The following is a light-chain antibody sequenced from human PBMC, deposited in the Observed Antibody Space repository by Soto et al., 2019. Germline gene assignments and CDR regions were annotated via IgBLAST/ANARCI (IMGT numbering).Light chain of an antibody. CDR1: SSNIGSNT. Sequence: QSVLTQPPSASGTPGQRVTISCSGSSSNIGSNTVNWYQQLPGTAPKLLIYSNNQRPSGVPDRFSGSKSGTSASLAISGLQSEDEADYYSAAWDDSLNGGVFGTGTKVTVL. V-gene: IGLV1-44*01. J-gene: IGLJ1*01. CDR2: SNN. CDR3: AAWDDSLNGGV.